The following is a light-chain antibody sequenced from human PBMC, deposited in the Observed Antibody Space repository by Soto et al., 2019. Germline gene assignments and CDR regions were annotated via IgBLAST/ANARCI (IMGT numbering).Light chain of an antibody. CDR2: SNN. V-gene: IGLV1-44*01. J-gene: IGLJ3*02. CDR1: SSHIGSNT. Sequence: QSVLTQPPSASGTPGQRVTISCSGSSSHIGSNTVNWYQQLPGTAPKLLIYSNNQQPSGVPDRFSGSKSGTSASLAISGLQSEDEADYYCAAWDDRLNGWVFGGGTKLTVL. CDR3: AAWDDRLNGWV.